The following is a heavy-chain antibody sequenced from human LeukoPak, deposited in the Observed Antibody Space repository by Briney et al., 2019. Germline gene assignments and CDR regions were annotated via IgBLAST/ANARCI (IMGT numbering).Heavy chain of an antibody. J-gene: IGHJ4*02. V-gene: IGHV3-30-3*01. CDR3: ASAYYYDSSGPLTGY. D-gene: IGHD3-22*01. Sequence: PGRSLRLSCAASGFTFSNFAMHWVRQAPGKGLEWVAVISYDGDNEYYADSVKGQFTISRDNSKDRLYLQMNSLRPEDTAMYYCASAYYYDSSGPLTGYWGQGTPVTVSS. CDR2: ISYDGDNE. CDR1: GFTFSNFA.